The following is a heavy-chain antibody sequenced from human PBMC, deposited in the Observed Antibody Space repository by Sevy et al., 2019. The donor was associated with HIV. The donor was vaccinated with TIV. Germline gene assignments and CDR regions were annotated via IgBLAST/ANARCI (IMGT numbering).Heavy chain of an antibody. CDR3: ASAREYYEDSSGYLDY. CDR2: FDPEDGET. Sequence: ASVKVSCKVSGYTLTKLSMHWVRQAPGKGLEWMGRFDPEDGETIYAQKFQGRVTMTEDTSTDTADMDLSSLRYEDTAVYYCASAREYYEDSSGYLDYWGQGTLVTVSS. CDR1: GYTLTKLS. J-gene: IGHJ4*02. V-gene: IGHV1-24*01. D-gene: IGHD3-22*01.